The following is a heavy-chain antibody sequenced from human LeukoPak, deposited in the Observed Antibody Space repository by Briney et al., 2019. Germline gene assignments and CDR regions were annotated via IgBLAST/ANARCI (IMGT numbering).Heavy chain of an antibody. D-gene: IGHD4-17*01. CDR3: ARESLHGKKYGDRHIDY. V-gene: IGHV4-61*09. Sequence: NPSQTLSLTCTVSGGSISSGSYDWYWIRQPAGKGLEWIGHLYTSGSMSYNPSLKSRVTMSVDTSKNQFSLKLSSVTAADTAVYYCARESLHGKKYGDRHIDYWGQGTLVTVSS. CDR1: GGSISSGSYD. CDR2: LYTSGSM. J-gene: IGHJ4*02.